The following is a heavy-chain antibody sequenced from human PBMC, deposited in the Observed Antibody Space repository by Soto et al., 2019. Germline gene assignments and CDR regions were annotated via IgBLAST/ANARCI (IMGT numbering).Heavy chain of an antibody. J-gene: IGHJ4*02. V-gene: IGHV3-7*05. CDR3: TYGSWSYYYFDY. CDR1: GFTFSNFW. CDR2: IKQDGSEK. D-gene: IGHD3-10*01. Sequence: EVQLVESGGGLVQPGGSLRLSCAASGFTFSNFWMSWVRQAPGKGLEWVARIKQDGSEKYYVDSENGRFTISRDNAKNSLYLQMNSLRAEDTAVYYCTYGSWSYYYFDYWGQGTLVTVSS.